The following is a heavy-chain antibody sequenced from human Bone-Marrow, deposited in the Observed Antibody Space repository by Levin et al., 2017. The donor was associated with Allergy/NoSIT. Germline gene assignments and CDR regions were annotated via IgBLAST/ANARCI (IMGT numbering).Heavy chain of an antibody. CDR2: FDPQKGKT. V-gene: IGHV1-24*01. J-gene: IGHJ4*02. CDR1: GYTLTELS. Sequence: ASVKVSCKVSGYTLTELSMHWVRQAPGKGLEWMGGFDPQKGKTVYAQKIQGRVTMTEDTSIDTAYMILSSLKSEDTAVYFCATDSSSWDYYFDHWGQGTLVTVSS. CDR3: ATDSSSWDYYFDH. D-gene: IGHD6-13*01.